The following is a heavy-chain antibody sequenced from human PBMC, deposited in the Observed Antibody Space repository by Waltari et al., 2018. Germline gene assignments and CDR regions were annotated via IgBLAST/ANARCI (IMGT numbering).Heavy chain of an antibody. Sequence: QVQLQESGPGLVKPSETLSLTCTVSGGSISGYYWNWIRQPAGKGLEWIGRVYTSGSTNYNPALKSRATMSVDTSKNQLSLKLSSVTAADTAVYFCARGIDRGPGRGFDPWGQGTLVTVSS. D-gene: IGHD1-26*01. CDR2: VYTSGST. CDR1: GGSISGYY. V-gene: IGHV4-4*07. CDR3: ARGIDRGPGRGFDP. J-gene: IGHJ5*02.